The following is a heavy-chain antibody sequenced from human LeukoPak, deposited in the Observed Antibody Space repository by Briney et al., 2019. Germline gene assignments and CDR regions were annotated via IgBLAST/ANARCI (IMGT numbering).Heavy chain of an antibody. V-gene: IGHV3-23*01. CDR3: AKNGKRSLSSSWDYFDY. J-gene: IGHJ4*02. D-gene: IGHD6-13*01. CDR2: ISGSGGST. Sequence: PGGSLRLSCAASGFTLSSYAMSWVRQAPGKGLEWVSAISGSGGSTYYADSVKGRFTISRDNSKNTLYLQMNSLRAEDTAVYYCAKNGKRSLSSSWDYFDYWGQGTLVTVSS. CDR1: GFTLSSYA.